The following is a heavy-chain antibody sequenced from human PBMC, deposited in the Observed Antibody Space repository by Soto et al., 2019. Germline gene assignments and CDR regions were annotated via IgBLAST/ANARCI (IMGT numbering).Heavy chain of an antibody. Sequence: QPGGSLRLSCAASGFTFSRYWMNWVRQSPGKGLEWVANIKQDGTEKNYVDSVKGRFTISRDNARNSRYLQMDSLRAEDTAVYFCARGDTPMITGMDSFDIWGQGTMVTVSS. CDR3: ARGDTPMITGMDSFDI. CDR1: GFTFSRYW. CDR2: IKQDGTEK. V-gene: IGHV3-7*01. J-gene: IGHJ3*02. D-gene: IGHD5-18*01.